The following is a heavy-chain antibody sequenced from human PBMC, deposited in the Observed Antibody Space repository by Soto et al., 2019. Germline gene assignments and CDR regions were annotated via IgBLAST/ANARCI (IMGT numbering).Heavy chain of an antibody. Sequence: PSETLSLTCTVSGGSISSSSYYWGWIRQPPGKGLEWIGSIYYSGSTYYNPSLKSRVTISVDTSKNQFSLKLSSVTAADTAVYHCARHRIAAAGTHLYYYYGMDVWGQGTTVTVSS. D-gene: IGHD6-13*01. CDR1: GGSISSSSYY. CDR2: IYYSGST. V-gene: IGHV4-39*01. J-gene: IGHJ6*02. CDR3: ARHRIAAAGTHLYYYYGMDV.